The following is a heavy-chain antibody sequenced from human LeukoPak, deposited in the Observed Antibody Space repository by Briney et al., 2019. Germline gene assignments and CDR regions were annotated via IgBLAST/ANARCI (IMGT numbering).Heavy chain of an antibody. CDR3: AREGGTGAFDI. CDR1: GGSFSGYY. Sequence: PSETLSLTCAVYGGSFSGYYWSWIRQPPGKGLEWIGEINHSGSTNYNPSLKSRVTISVDTSKNQFSLKLSSVTAADTAVYYCAREGGTGAFDIWGQGTMVTVSP. V-gene: IGHV4-34*01. CDR2: INHSGST. J-gene: IGHJ3*02. D-gene: IGHD1-14*01.